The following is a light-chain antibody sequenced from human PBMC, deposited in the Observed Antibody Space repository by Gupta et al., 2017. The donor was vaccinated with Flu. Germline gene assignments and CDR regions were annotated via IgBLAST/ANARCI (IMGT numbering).Light chain of an antibody. CDR2: EDS. J-gene: IGLJ3*02. Sequence: SYALTQTPSVYVSPGQPARITCSGDALPKKYAYWYRQKSGQAPVLVIFEDSKRPSGIPDRFSGTSSGTMATLTISGAQVEDEADYYCYSTDSSGNHGVFGGGTKLTVL. CDR1: ALPKKY. CDR3: YSTDSSGNHGV. V-gene: IGLV3-10*01.